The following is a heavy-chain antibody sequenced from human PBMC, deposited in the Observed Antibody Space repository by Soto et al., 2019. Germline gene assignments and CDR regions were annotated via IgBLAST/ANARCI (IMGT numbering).Heavy chain of an antibody. CDR2: ISTYNGNT. D-gene: IGHD3-10*01. CDR1: GYTFTSSG. CDR3: ARAGEIPYYYYGMDV. Sequence: QVQLVQSGGEVKKPGASVKVSCKASGYTFTSSGLSWVRQAPGQGLEWMGGISTYNGNTKYEQRFQDRVTMTIHTSTSTAYMELRSLRSDDTAIYYCARAGEIPYYYYGMDVWGQGTTVTVSS. V-gene: IGHV1-18*01. J-gene: IGHJ6*02.